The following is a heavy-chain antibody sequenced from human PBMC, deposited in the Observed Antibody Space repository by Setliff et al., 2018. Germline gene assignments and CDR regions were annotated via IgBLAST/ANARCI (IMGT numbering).Heavy chain of an antibody. D-gene: IGHD3-16*01. V-gene: IGHV3-64*02. CDR2: ISSNGDRT. Sequence: GGSLRLSCAASGLTFGTTSMHWVRQAPGKGLEYVSAISSNGDRTYYGDSVKGRFTISRDNSKDTLYLQMGSLRPEDTAVYYCVKWDSKYVSGSHYMDVWGKGTTVTVSS. J-gene: IGHJ6*03. CDR1: GLTFGTTS. CDR3: VKWDSKYVSGSHYMDV.